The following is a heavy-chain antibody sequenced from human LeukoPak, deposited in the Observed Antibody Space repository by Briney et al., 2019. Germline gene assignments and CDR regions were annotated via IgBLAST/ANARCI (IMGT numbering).Heavy chain of an antibody. CDR1: GGPFSSST. J-gene: IGHJ3*02. CDR2: INTNTGNP. CDR3: ARDLTPRIAVVGGSDWDALDI. Sequence: ASVKVSCKASGGPFSSSTISWVRQAPGQGLEWMGWINTNTGNPTYAQGFTGRFVFSLDTSVSTAFLQISRLKTEDTAVYYCARDLTPRIAVVGGSDWDALDIWGQGTMVTVSS. V-gene: IGHV7-4-1*02. D-gene: IGHD6-19*01.